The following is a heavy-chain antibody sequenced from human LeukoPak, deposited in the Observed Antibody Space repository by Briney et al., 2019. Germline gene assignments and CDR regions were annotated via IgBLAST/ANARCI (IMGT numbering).Heavy chain of an antibody. D-gene: IGHD4-17*01. V-gene: IGHV1-2*02. CDR2: INPNSGGT. CDR3: ARADYGDYSTFDY. J-gene: IGHJ4*02. Sequence: GASVKVSCKASVYTFTSYDINWVRQATGQGLEWMGWINPNSGGTDYAQKFQGRVTMTRDTSISTAYMELSRLRSDDTAVYYCARADYGDYSTFDYWGQGTLVTVSS. CDR1: VYTFTSYD.